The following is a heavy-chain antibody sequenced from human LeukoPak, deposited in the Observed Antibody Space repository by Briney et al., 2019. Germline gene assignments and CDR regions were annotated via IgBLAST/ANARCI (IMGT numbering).Heavy chain of an antibody. J-gene: IGHJ4*02. CDR2: IYYSGST. D-gene: IGHD2-21*02. V-gene: IGHV4-59*08. Sequence: SETLSLTCTVSGGSISSYYWSWIRQPPGKGLEWIGYIYYSGSTNYNPSLKSRVTISVDTSKNQFSLKLSSVTAADTAVYYCGRQGDHFYFDLRGPGTLVTVSS. CDR3: GRQGDHFYFDL. CDR1: GGSISSYY.